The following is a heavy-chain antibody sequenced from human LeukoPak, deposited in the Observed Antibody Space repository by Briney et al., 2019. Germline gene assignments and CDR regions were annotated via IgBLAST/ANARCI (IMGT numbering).Heavy chain of an antibody. CDR1: GYTFTGYY. D-gene: IGHD3-9*01. V-gene: IGHV1-2*02. Sequence: ASVKVSCKASGYTFTGYYMHWVRQAPGQGLEWMGWINPNSGGTNYAPKFQGRVTMTRDTSISTAYMELSRLRSDDTAVYYCARARYDILTGYYTGYYYMDVWGKGTTVTVSS. CDR3: ARARYDILTGYYTGYYYMDV. CDR2: INPNSGGT. J-gene: IGHJ6*03.